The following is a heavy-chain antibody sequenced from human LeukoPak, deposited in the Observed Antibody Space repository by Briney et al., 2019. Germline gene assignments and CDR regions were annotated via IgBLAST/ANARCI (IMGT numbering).Heavy chain of an antibody. CDR1: GFTFSSYG. D-gene: IGHD2-15*01. V-gene: IGHV3-33*01. CDR3: AREDPVEFDP. Sequence: GRSLRLSCAASGFTFSSYGMHCVRQAPGKGLEWVAVIWYDGSNKYYADSVKGRFTISRDNSKNTLYLQMNSLRAEDTAVYYCAREDPVEFDPWGQGTLVTVSS. CDR2: IWYDGSNK. J-gene: IGHJ5*02.